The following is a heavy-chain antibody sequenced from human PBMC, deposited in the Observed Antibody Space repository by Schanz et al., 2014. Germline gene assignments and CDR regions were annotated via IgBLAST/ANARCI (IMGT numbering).Heavy chain of an antibody. Sequence: QGQLVQSGAEVKKPGASVKVSCKASGYIFGSHGMTWVRQAPGQGLEWMGWISVYHGHTNYAEKVHGRVTMTTDTSTSTAYMELRSLISDDTAVYYCVRDAGWAFGDYHGMDVWGQGTSVTVSS. CDR2: ISVYHGHT. CDR3: VRDAGWAFGDYHGMDV. D-gene: IGHD3-10*01. CDR1: GYIFGSHG. J-gene: IGHJ6*02. V-gene: IGHV1-18*01.